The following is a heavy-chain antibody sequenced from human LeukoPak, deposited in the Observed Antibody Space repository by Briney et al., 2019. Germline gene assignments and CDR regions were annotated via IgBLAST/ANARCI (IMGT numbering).Heavy chain of an antibody. CDR1: RDSISSYY. Sequence: SETLSLTCTVSRDSISSYYWSWVRQPPGKGLEWVGYIYYSGSTNYNPSLKSRVTISVDTSKNQFSLKLSSVTAADTAVYYCARSPVYYDVNWFDPWGQGTLVTVSS. J-gene: IGHJ5*02. CDR3: ARSPVYYDVNWFDP. V-gene: IGHV4-59*08. D-gene: IGHD3-22*01. CDR2: IYYSGST.